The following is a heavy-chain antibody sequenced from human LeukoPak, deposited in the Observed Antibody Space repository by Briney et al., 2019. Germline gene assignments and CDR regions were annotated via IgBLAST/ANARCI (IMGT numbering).Heavy chain of an antibody. V-gene: IGHV1-8*02. CDR3: ARARLGAFDI. D-gene: IGHD4-11*01. CDR1: GYTFTGYY. J-gene: IGHJ3*02. Sequence: ASVKVSCKASGYTFTGYYMHWVRQAPGQGLEWMGWMNPNSGNTGYAQKFQGRVTMTRNTSISTAYMELSSLRSEDTAVYYCARARLGAFDIWGQGTMVTVSS. CDR2: MNPNSGNT.